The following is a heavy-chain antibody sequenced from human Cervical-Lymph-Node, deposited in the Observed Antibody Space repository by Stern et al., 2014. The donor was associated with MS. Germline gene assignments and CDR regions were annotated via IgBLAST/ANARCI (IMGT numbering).Heavy chain of an antibody. Sequence: QLVESGGGLFQPGRPLRLSCPAPGFPFCSYGMHCVRQAPGTVLGWVPVIWRDGRIPQYTDSVMGRFSISKDNDRSTLHLQMNSLRAEDTAVYYCARGGLWGAYAPMDVWGPGTTVTVSS. D-gene: IGHD3-16*01. CDR1: GFPFCSYG. V-gene: IGHV3-33*01. CDR2: IWRDGRIP. J-gene: IGHJ6*02. CDR3: ARGGLWGAYAPMDV.